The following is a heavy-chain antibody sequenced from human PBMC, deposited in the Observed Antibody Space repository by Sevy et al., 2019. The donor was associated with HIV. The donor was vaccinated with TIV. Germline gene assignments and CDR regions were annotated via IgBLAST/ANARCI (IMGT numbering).Heavy chain of an antibody. V-gene: IGHV3-15*01. CDR2: IKSKADGGTP. CDR1: GFIFSNAW. CDR3: GYSEYGYYYDY. Sequence: GGSLRLSCGASGFIFSNAWMSWVRQAPGKGLEWVGRIKSKADGGTPDYAAPVKGTFTISRDDSINTLYLQMNSQRTDDTAVYYCGYSEYGYYYDYWGQGTLVTVSS. D-gene: IGHD1-26*01. J-gene: IGHJ4*02.